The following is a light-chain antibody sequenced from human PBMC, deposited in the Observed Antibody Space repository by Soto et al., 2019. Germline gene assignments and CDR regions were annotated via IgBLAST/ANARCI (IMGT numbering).Light chain of an antibody. CDR1: QSVSSY. CDR3: QHRSDWPT. J-gene: IGKJ4*01. V-gene: IGKV3-11*01. CDR2: DAS. Sequence: EIVLTQSPGPLSLSPGERSTLSCRASQSVSSYLAWYQQKGGQAPRLLIYDASNRATGIPARFSGSGSGTDYTLTISSLEPEDFAVYYCQHRSDWPTFGGGTKVDIK.